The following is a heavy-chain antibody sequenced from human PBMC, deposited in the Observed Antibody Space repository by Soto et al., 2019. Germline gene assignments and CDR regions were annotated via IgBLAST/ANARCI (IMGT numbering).Heavy chain of an antibody. V-gene: IGHV3-7*03. CDR1: GFTFSSYW. J-gene: IGHJ4*02. Sequence: GGSLRLSCAASGFTFSSYWMSWVRQAPGKGLEWVANIKQDGSAKYYVDSVKGRFTISRDNAKNSLYLQMNSLRAEDTDVYYCARDENPGIGGSPYFDYWGQGTLVTVSS. D-gene: IGHD6-13*01. CDR3: ARDENPGIGGSPYFDY. CDR2: IKQDGSAK.